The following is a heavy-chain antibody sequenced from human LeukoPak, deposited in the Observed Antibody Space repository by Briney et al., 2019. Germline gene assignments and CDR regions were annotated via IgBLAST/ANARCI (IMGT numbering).Heavy chain of an antibody. CDR3: ARDRGDFDY. CDR2: INQDGSEK. V-gene: IGHV3-7*04. Sequence: GGSLRLSCAASGFTFSNYAMHWVRQAPGKGLEWVANINQDGSEKYYVDSVKGRFTISRDNAKNSLYLQMNSLRAEDTAVYYCARDRGDFDYWGQGTLVTVSS. CDR1: GFTFSNYA. D-gene: IGHD3-16*01. J-gene: IGHJ4*02.